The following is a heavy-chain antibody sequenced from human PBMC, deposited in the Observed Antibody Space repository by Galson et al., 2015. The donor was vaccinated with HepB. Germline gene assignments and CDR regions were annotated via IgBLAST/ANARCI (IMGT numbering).Heavy chain of an antibody. CDR3: AREGRVSSGWYPTDYYYYGMDV. CDR1: GFTFSDYY. J-gene: IGHJ6*02. D-gene: IGHD6-19*01. Sequence: SLRLSCAASGFTFSDYYMSWIRQAPGEGLEWVSYISSSSSYTNYADSVKGRFTISRDNAKNSLYLQMNSLRAEDTAVYYCAREGRVSSGWYPTDYYYYGMDVWGQGTTATVSS. CDR2: ISSSSSYT. V-gene: IGHV3-11*05.